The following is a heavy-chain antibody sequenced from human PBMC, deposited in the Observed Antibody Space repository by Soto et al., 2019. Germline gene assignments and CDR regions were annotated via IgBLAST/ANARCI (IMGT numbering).Heavy chain of an antibody. J-gene: IGHJ6*02. CDR2: VYSNDDK. D-gene: IGHD3-10*01. CDR1: GFSLSTSGVG. Sequence: GSGPTLVNPTQTLTLACTFSGFSLSTSGVGVGWIRQPPGKALEWLALVYSNDDKRFSPSLKSRLSITEDASKNRVVLKMTNMDPVDTATYYCTYMRGSGLCGMDVRGRGTTGTVSS. CDR3: TYMRGSGLCGMDV. V-gene: IGHV2-5*01.